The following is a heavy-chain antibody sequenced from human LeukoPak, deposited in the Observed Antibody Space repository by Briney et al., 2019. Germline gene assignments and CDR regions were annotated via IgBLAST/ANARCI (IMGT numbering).Heavy chain of an antibody. V-gene: IGHV1-69*13. CDR3: ARDQVGGSGSHDAFDI. J-gene: IGHJ3*02. Sequence: ASVKVSCKASGGTFSSYAISWVRQAPGQGLEWMRGIIPIFGTANYAQKFQGRVTITADESTSTAYMELSSLRSEDTAVYYCARDQVGGSGSHDAFDIWGQGTMVTVSS. CDR2: IIPIFGTA. D-gene: IGHD3-10*01. CDR1: GGTFSSYA.